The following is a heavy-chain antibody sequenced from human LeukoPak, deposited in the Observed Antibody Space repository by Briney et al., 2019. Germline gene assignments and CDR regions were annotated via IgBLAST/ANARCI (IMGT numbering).Heavy chain of an antibody. CDR2: ISYDGSNK. Sequence: GKSLKLSCAASGFTFSSYGMHWVRQAPGKGLEWVAVISYDGSNKYYIDSVKGRFTISRDNSKNTLYLQMNSLRAEDTAVYYCARGENSKTYPVSGYWGQGTLVTVSS. V-gene: IGHV3-30*03. CDR1: GFTFSSYG. J-gene: IGHJ4*02. D-gene: IGHD2/OR15-2a*01. CDR3: ARGENSKTYPVSGY.